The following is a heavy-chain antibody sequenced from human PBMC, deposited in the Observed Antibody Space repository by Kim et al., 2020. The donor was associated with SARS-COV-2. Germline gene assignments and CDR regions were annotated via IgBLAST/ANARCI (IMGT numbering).Heavy chain of an antibody. J-gene: IGHJ3*02. CDR3: ARETYYYDSSGYSYAFDI. CDR2: IYSGGST. CDR1: GFTVSSNY. Sequence: GGSLRLSCAASGFTVSSNYMSWVRQAPGKGLEWVSVIYSGGSTYYADSVKGRFTISRDNSKNTLYLQMNSLRAEDTAVYYCARETYYYDSSGYSYAFDISGQGTMVTVSS. D-gene: IGHD3-22*01. V-gene: IGHV3-66*01.